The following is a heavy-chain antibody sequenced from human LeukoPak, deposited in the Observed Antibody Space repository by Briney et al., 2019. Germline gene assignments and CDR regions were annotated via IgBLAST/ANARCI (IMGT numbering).Heavy chain of an antibody. CDR1: GFTFSSYG. CDR3: AKDKFLGYSSSWYGEGCFDY. CDR2: ISYDGSNK. J-gene: IGHJ4*02. D-gene: IGHD6-13*01. V-gene: IGHV3-30*18. Sequence: GRSLRLSCAASGFTFSSYGMHWVRQAPGKGLEWVAVISYDGSNKYYADSVKGRFTISRDNSKNTLYLQMNSLRAEDTAVYYCAKDKFLGYSSSWYGEGCFDYWGQGTLVTVSS.